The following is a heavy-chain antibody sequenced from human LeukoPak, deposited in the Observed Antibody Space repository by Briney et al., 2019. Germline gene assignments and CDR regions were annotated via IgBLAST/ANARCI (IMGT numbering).Heavy chain of an antibody. Sequence: GGSLRLSCAASGFTVSSNYMNWVRQAPGKGLEWVSVIYSGGSTYYADSVKGRFTISRDNSKNTLYLQMNNLRAEDTAVYYCARDLTYGSGSLDYRGQGTLVTVSS. CDR2: IYSGGST. D-gene: IGHD3-10*01. CDR1: GFTVSSNY. J-gene: IGHJ4*02. CDR3: ARDLTYGSGSLDY. V-gene: IGHV3-53*01.